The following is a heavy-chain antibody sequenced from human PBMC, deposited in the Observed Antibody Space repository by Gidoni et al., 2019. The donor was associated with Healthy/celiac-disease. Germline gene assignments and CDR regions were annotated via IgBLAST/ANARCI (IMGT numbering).Heavy chain of an antibody. CDR2: ISGSGGST. Sequence: EVQLLESGGGLVQPGGSLRLSCAASGFPFSSYAMSWVRQAPGKGLEWVSAISGSGGSTYYADSVKGRFTISRDNSKNTLYLQMNSLRAEDTAVYYCAKDGTYYDFWSGYPYYFDYWGQGTLVTVSS. V-gene: IGHV3-23*01. CDR1: GFPFSSYA. J-gene: IGHJ4*02. D-gene: IGHD3-3*01. CDR3: AKDGTYYDFWSGYPYYFDY.